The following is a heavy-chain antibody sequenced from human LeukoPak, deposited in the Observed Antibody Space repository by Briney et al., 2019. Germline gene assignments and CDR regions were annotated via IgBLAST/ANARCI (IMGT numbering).Heavy chain of an antibody. CDR3: ARGRAAAAGTSWVDL. Sequence: ASVKVSCTASGYTFTSYYMHWVRQAPGQGLEWAGIINLSGGSTSYAQKFQGRVTMNRDMSTSTVYMELSSLRSEDTAVYYCARGRAAAAGTSWVDLCGQGTVAMVSS. CDR2: INLSGGST. D-gene: IGHD6-13*01. V-gene: IGHV1-46*01. CDR1: GYTFTSYY. J-gene: IGHJ5*02.